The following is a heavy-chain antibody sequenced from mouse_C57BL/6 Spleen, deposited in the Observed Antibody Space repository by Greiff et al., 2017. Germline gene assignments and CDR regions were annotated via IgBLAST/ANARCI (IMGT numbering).Heavy chain of an antibody. Sequence: VQLQQPGAELVKPGASVKLSCKASGYTFTSYWMQWVKQRPGQGLEWIGEIDPSDSYTNYNQKFKGKATLTVDTSSSTACMQLSSLTSEDSAVYYCARRHYYGSSYDAYWGQGTLVTVSA. D-gene: IGHD1-1*01. CDR1: GYTFTSYW. J-gene: IGHJ3*01. CDR2: IDPSDSYT. V-gene: IGHV1-50*01. CDR3: ARRHYYGSSYDAY.